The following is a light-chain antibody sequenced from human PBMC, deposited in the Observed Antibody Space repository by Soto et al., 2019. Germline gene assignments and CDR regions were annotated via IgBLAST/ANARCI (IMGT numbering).Light chain of an antibody. V-gene: IGLV1-51*01. Sequence: VLTQPPSVSAAPGQKVTISCSGSSSNIGNNYVSWYQQVPGAAPKLLIYDNNKRPSGNPDRFSGSKSGTSATLGISGLQTGDEADYYCGTWDSSLSVHVFGTGTKV. J-gene: IGLJ1*01. CDR1: SSNIGNNY. CDR3: GTWDSSLSVHV. CDR2: DNN.